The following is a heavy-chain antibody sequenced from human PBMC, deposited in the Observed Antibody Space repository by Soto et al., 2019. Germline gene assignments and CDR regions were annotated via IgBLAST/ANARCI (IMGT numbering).Heavy chain of an antibody. Sequence: QLQLQESGSGLLQPSETLSLTCSVSGGSVRSGSYYWTWIRQPPGKGLEWIGYIYQSGTTNYNASLKSRVTISIDTSKNQFFLKLNSVTAADTAVYYCARDSSGRHDYWGQGTLVTVSS. V-gene: IGHV4-61*01. CDR2: IYQSGTT. D-gene: IGHD3-22*01. J-gene: IGHJ4*02. CDR3: ARDSSGRHDY. CDR1: GGSVRSGSYY.